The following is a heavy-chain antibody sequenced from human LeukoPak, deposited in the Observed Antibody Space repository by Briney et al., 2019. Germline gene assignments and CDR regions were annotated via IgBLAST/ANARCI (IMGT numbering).Heavy chain of an antibody. CDR3: AKDGGEGDYGNFDY. CDR2: ISGSGDST. J-gene: IGHJ4*02. V-gene: IGHV3-23*01. Sequence: PGGSLRLSCAASGFTFSSYAMSWVRQAPGKGLEWVSAISGSGDSTYYADSVKGRFTISRDNSKNTLYLQMNSLRAEDTAVYYCAKDGGEGDYGNFDYWGQGTLVAVSS. D-gene: IGHD4/OR15-4a*01. CDR1: GFTFSSYA.